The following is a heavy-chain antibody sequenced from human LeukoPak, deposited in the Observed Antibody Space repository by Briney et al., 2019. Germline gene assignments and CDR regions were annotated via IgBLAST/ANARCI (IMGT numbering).Heavy chain of an antibody. J-gene: IGHJ4*02. D-gene: IGHD3-9*01. Sequence: TSETLSLTCTVSGYSISSGYYWGWIRQPPGKGLEWIGSIYHSGSTYYNPSLKSRVTISVDTSKNQFSLKLSSVTAADTAVYYCARGVFDWARSTFDYWGQGTLVTVSS. CDR1: GYSISSGYY. CDR3: ARGVFDWARSTFDY. V-gene: IGHV4-38-2*02. CDR2: IYHSGST.